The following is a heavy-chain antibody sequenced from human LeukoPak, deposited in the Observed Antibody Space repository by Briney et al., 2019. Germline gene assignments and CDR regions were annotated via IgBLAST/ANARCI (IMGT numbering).Heavy chain of an antibody. V-gene: IGHV1-46*03. CDR1: GYTFTSYY. CDR3: ARDLVGATRTYYFDY. D-gene: IGHD1-26*01. CDR2: INPSSGST. Sequence: ASVKVSCKASGYTFTSYYMHWVRQAPGQGLEWMGIINPSSGSTSYAQKFQGRVTMTRDTSTSTVYMELSSLRSEDTAVYYCARDLVGATRTYYFDYWGQGTLVTVSS. J-gene: IGHJ4*02.